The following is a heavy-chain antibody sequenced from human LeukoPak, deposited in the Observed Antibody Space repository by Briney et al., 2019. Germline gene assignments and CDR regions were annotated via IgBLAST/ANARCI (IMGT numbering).Heavy chain of an antibody. J-gene: IGHJ4*02. CDR3: VRGTDCSATTCYPLSAFDY. CDR1: AFTFSDYS. V-gene: IGHV3-21*04. D-gene: IGHD2-2*01. CDR2: ISSRGTST. Sequence: PGGSLRLSCAASAFTFSDYSMNWVRQVPGKGLEWVAFISSRGTSTFYAESVKGRFTISRDTGKKSLDLQMTSLRVEDTAAYYCVRGTDCSATTCYPLSAFDYWGQGTLVTVSS.